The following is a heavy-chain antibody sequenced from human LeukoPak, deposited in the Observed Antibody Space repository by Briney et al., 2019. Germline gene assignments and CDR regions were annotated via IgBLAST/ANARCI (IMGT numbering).Heavy chain of an antibody. Sequence: ASVKVSCKASGYTFTSYAMHWVRQAPGQRLEWMGWINAGDGNTKYSQKFQGRVTITRDTSASTAYMELSSLRSEDTAVYYCARDLIYYYGSGSYGDAFDIWGQGTMVTVSS. CDR2: INAGDGNT. J-gene: IGHJ3*02. CDR3: ARDLIYYYGSGSYGDAFDI. V-gene: IGHV1-3*01. CDR1: GYTFTSYA. D-gene: IGHD3-10*01.